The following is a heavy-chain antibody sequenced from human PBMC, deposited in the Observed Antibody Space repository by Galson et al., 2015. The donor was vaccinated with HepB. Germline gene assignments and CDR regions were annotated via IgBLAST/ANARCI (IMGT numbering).Heavy chain of an antibody. V-gene: IGHV3-7*01. CDR2: IKEDESVK. CDR1: GSTYSTYW. D-gene: IGHD3-3*01. CDR3: ARDFWSGYSSLFGY. Sequence: SLRLSCAASGSTYSTYWMSWVRQAPGKGLEWVANIKEDESVKYYADSVKGRFTISRDNAKKSLYLQMNSLRAEDTAVYYCARDFWSGYSSLFGYWGQGTLVTVSS. J-gene: IGHJ4*02.